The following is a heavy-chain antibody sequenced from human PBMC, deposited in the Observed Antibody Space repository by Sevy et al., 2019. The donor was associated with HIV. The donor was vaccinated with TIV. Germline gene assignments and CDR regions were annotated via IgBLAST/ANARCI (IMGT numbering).Heavy chain of an antibody. J-gene: IGHJ4*02. CDR1: GFTFSSYG. CDR2: IWYDGSKK. V-gene: IGHV3-33*01. Sequence: GGSLRLSCAASGFTFSSYGMHWVRQAPGKGLEWVATIWYDGSKKYYGDSVKGRFTISRDNSKNTVHLQMNSLGADDTAGYYCAREGVPAAIGFDYWGQGTLVTVSS. CDR3: AREGVPAAIGFDY. D-gene: IGHD2-2*01.